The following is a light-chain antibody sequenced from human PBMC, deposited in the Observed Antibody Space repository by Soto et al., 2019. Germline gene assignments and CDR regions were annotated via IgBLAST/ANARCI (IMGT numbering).Light chain of an antibody. Sequence: EIVMTQSPATLSVSPGERATVSCRASQSAHNNLAWYQQKPGQAPRLLIYLTSTRATGVPARFSGSGSGTDFTRTISSLQYEDFAVYYCQQYAGSPRTFGQGTKVEIK. V-gene: IGKV3-15*01. CDR2: LTS. CDR1: QSAHNN. CDR3: QQYAGSPRT. J-gene: IGKJ1*01.